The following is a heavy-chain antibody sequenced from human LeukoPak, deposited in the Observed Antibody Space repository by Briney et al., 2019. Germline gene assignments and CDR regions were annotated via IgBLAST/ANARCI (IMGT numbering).Heavy chain of an antibody. CDR1: GYTFTSYG. CDR3: ARDRGMAYYDSSGLGAFDI. J-gene: IGHJ3*02. D-gene: IGHD3-22*01. CDR2: ISAYNGNT. V-gene: IGHV1-18*01. Sequence: GASVKVFCKASGYTFTSYGISWVRQAPGQGLEWMGWISAYNGNTNYAQKLQGRVTMTTDTSTSTAYMELRSLRPDDTAVYYCARDRGMAYYDSSGLGAFDIWGQGTMVTVSS.